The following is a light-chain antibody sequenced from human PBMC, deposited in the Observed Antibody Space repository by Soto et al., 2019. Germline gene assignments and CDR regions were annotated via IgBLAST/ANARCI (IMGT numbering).Light chain of an antibody. V-gene: IGKV4-1*01. CDR3: QQYYSPPRT. J-gene: IGKJ1*01. CDR1: QSVLYSSNNKNY. Sequence: DIVMTQSPDSLAVSLGERATINCKSSQSVLYSSNNKNYLAWYQQKPGQPPKLLIYWASTRESGVPDRFSVRGSGTDFTLTIRSLQAEDGAVYYCQQYYSPPRTFGKETNVEIK. CDR2: WAS.